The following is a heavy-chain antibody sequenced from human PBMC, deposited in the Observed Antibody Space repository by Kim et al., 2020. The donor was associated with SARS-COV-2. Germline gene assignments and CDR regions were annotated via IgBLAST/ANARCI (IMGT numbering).Heavy chain of an antibody. V-gene: IGHV3-33*01. D-gene: IGHD6-13*01. CDR1: GFTFSSYG. CDR3: ARDSLPTSDGSSWYEYYFDY. Sequence: GGSLRLSCAASGFTFSSYGMHWVRQAPGKGLEWVAVIWYDGSNKYYADSVKGRFTISRDNSKNTLYLQMNSLRAEDTAVYYCARDSLPTSDGSSWYEYYFDYWGQGTLVTVSS. CDR2: IWYDGSNK. J-gene: IGHJ4*02.